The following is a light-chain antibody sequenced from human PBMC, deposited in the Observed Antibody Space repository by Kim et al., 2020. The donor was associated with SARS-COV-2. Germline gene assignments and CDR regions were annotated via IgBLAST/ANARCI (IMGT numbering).Light chain of an antibody. Sequence: SAAIGAIVTSTGRTSQNMDLSVNWYRQKPGKAPHLMIFAESSMQGGVPARFRGSESGTDFTLTISSLQAEDFATYWWQQTYSSPYTFGQGTKLEI. CDR2: AES. CDR3: QQTYSSPYT. V-gene: IGKV1-39*01. CDR1: QNMDLS. J-gene: IGKJ2*01.